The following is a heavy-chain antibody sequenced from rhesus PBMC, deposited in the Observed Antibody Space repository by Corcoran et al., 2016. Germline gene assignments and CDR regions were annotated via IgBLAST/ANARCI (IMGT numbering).Heavy chain of an antibody. V-gene: IGHV3-54*02. CDR2: LSSYGSKK. CDR3: TRFDY. Sequence: GELVGVGGDVVRLGGARLLQWVGCGGPCKGHGFLGGRQAPGKVLEWVAFLSSYGSKKSYADSVNDRFTVSRDNSKNMLYLQLNNLKLEDTAAYYCTRFDYWGQGVLVTVSS. CDR1: GGPCKGHG. J-gene: IGHJ4*01.